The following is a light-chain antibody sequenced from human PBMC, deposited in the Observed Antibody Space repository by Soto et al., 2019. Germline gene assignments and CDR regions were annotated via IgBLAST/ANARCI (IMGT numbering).Light chain of an antibody. CDR3: QQARSFTPVRA. CDR1: QASGSW. V-gene: IGKV1-12*01. CDR2: TQY. J-gene: IGKJ4*01. Sequence: DIQVTQSPSSVSGSIGDRVTITCRASQASGSWLGWYQQKPGKAPKLLMYTQYRLQSGVPSRFSGSESGTEFTLTISSVQPEDFATYYCQQARSFTPVRAFGGGTKVEMK.